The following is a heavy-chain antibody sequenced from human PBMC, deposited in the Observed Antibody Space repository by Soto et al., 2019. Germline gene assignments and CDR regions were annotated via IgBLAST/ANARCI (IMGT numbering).Heavy chain of an antibody. CDR1: GFPFSTYA. CDR2: ISYHGLTT. CDR3: ATDTRVLTPEDYCFDH. V-gene: IGHV3-30-3*01. J-gene: IGHJ4*02. Sequence: QVQLVESGGGVVQPGRSLRLSCAASGFPFSTYALHWIRQAPGKGLEWVAVISYHGLTTYYADPVQGRFTISRDNSENTLYLQMNSLRAEDTAVYYCATDTRVLTPEDYCFDHWGQGTLVTVSS.